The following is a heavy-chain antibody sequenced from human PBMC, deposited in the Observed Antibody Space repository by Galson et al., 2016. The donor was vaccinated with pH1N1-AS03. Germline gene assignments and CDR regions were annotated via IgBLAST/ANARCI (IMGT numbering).Heavy chain of an antibody. CDR1: NGSISRFY. D-gene: IGHD3-9*01. Sequence: ETLSLTCSVSNGSISRFYWYWIRQPAGKTLEWIGRIYTSGSTNYNPSLKSRVTMSVDASKNQFSLKMTSMTAADTGVYYCARSTGVDWTNRYYSYMDVWGKGTRVTVSS. J-gene: IGHJ6*03. CDR3: ARSTGVDWTNRYYSYMDV. V-gene: IGHV4-4*07. CDR2: IYTSGST.